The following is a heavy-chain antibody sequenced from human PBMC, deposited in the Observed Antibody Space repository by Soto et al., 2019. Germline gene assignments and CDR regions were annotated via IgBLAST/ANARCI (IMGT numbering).Heavy chain of an antibody. J-gene: IGHJ6*02. CDR2: IIPIFGTA. V-gene: IGHV1-69*13. CDR3: ARCDYGSGAGAQIMDV. Sequence: ASVKVSCKASGGTFSSYAIRWVRQAPGQGLEWMGGIIPIFGTANYAQKFQGRVTITADESPSTAYMELSSLRSEDTAVYYCARCDYGSGAGAQIMDVWGRGTTVTVSS. D-gene: IGHD3-10*01. CDR1: GGTFSSYA.